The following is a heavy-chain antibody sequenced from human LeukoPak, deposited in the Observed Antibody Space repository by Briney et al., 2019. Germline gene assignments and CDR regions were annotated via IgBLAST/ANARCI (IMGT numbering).Heavy chain of an antibody. CDR3: AKSGGLYGSGSPFDY. CDR1: GFTFSSYA. D-gene: IGHD3-10*01. J-gene: IGHJ4*02. V-gene: IGHV3-23*01. CDR2: ISGSGGST. Sequence: GGSLRLSCAASGFTFSSYAMSWVRQAPGKGLAWVSAISGSGGSTYYADSVKGRFTISRDNSKNTLYLQMNSLRAEDTAVYYCAKSGGLYGSGSPFDYWGQGTLVTVSS.